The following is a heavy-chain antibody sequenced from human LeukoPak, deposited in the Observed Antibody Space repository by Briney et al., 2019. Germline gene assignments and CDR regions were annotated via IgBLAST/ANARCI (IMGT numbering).Heavy chain of an antibody. CDR1: GYTFTGYY. V-gene: IGHV1-2*02. Sequence: PGASVKVSCKASGYTFTGYYMHWVRQAPGQGLEWMGWINPNSGGTNYAQKFQGRVTMTRDTSISTAYMELSRLRSDDTAVYYCARELVQLEFNWFDPWGQGTLVTVSS. CDR2: INPNSGGT. J-gene: IGHJ5*02. CDR3: ARELVQLEFNWFDP. D-gene: IGHD1-1*01.